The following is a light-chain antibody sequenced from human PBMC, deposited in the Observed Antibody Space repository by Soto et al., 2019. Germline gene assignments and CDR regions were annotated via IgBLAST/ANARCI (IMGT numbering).Light chain of an antibody. CDR2: GAS. CDR1: QNVDSNY. J-gene: IGKJ1*01. Sequence: ETVMTQSPATLSVSPGERATLSCRASQNVDSNYLAWYQQKPGQAPRLLIYGASSRATGIPDRFSGSGSGPDFALTITRLEPEDSAVYYCQQYGSSSWTFGQGTKVDIK. V-gene: IGKV3-20*01. CDR3: QQYGSSSWT.